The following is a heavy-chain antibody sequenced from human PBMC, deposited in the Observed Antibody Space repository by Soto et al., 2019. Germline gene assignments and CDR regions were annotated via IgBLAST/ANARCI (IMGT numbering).Heavy chain of an antibody. J-gene: IGHJ4*02. CDR3: ARILSSDYYDSSGSDH. D-gene: IGHD3-22*01. V-gene: IGHV1-46*01. CDR2: INPSGGST. CDR1: GYTFTSYY. Sequence: ASVKVSCKASGYTFTSYYMHWVRQAPGQGLEWMGIINPSGGSTSYAQKFQGRVTMTRDTSTSTVYMELSSLRSEDTAVYYCARILSSDYYDSSGSDHWGQGTLVTVSS.